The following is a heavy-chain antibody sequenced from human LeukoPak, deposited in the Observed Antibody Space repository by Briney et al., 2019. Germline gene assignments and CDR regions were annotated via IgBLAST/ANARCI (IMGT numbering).Heavy chain of an antibody. D-gene: IGHD6-13*01. CDR1: GYTFTGYY. J-gene: IGHJ4*02. V-gene: IGHV1-2*02. CDR3: ARGPLEGISLSLY. CDR2: INPNSGGT. Sequence: ASGKVSCKASGYTFTGYYMHWVRQAPGQGLEWMGWINPNSGGTNYAQKFQGRVTMTRDTSISTAYMELSRLRSDDTAVYYCARGPLEGISLSLYWGQGTLVTVSS.